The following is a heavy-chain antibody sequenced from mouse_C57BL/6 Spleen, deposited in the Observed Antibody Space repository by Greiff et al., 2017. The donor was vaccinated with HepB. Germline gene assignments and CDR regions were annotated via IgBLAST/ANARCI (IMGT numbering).Heavy chain of an antibody. J-gene: IGHJ4*01. V-gene: IGHV1-82*01. CDR2: IYPGDGDT. D-gene: IGHD4-1*01. CDR1: GYAFSSSW. Sequence: QVQLKESGPELVKPGASVKISCKASGYAFSSSWMNWVKQRPGKGLEWIGRIYPGDGDTNYNGKFKGKATLTADKSSSTAYMQLSSRTSEDPAVYFCARFRTGTGDMDYWGQGTSVTVSS. CDR3: ARFRTGTGDMDY.